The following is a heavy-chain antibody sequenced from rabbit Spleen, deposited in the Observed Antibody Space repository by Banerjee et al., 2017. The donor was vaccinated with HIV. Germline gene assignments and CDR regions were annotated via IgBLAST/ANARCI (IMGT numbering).Heavy chain of an antibody. J-gene: IGHJ4*01. V-gene: IGHV1S45*01. CDR1: GFSVSSSYY. CDR3: ARDGYSRGWGIVLYYFNL. Sequence: QEQLVESGGGLVQPEGSLTLTCTASGFSVSSSYYRRWVRQAPGKGMEWIGCIDTISGSTYYASWAKGRFTISKTSSTTVTLQMSSLTAADTAAHFCARDGYSRGWGIVLYYFNLWGRGTLVTVS. D-gene: IGHD4-1*01. CDR2: IDTISGST.